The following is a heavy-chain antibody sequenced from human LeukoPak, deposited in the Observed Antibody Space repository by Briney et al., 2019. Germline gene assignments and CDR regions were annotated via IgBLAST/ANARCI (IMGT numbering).Heavy chain of an antibody. J-gene: IGHJ4*02. D-gene: IGHD1-26*01. CDR2: IQQDGSEK. Sequence: HPGGSLRLYCAASGFTFSSYWMIWVRQAPGQGLEWVANIQQDGSEKYYVDSVKGRFTISRDNAKNSLYLQMNSLRAEDTAVYYCARNPPRYFNWGQGTLVTVSS. CDR1: GFTFSSYW. V-gene: IGHV3-7*05. CDR3: ARNPPRYFN.